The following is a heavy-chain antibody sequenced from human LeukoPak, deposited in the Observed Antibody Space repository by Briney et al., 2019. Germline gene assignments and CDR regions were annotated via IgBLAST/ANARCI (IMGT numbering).Heavy chain of an antibody. Sequence: NPSETLSLTCAVYGGSFSGYYWSWIRQPPGKGLEWIGEINHSGSTNYNPSLKSRVTISVDTSKNQFSLKLSSVTAADTAVYYCASVRTLLDDSSGYSRISYYFDYWGQGTLVTVSS. CDR1: GGSFSGYY. J-gene: IGHJ4*02. D-gene: IGHD3-22*01. CDR3: ASVRTLLDDSSGYSRISYYFDY. V-gene: IGHV4-34*01. CDR2: INHSGST.